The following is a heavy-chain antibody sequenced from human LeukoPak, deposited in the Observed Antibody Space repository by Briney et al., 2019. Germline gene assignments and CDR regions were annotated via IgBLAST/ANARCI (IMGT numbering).Heavy chain of an antibody. CDR2: IIPIFGTA. V-gene: IGHV1-69*05. CDR3: AREVVVSTASGSIYWFDP. D-gene: IGHD3-10*01. J-gene: IGHJ5*02. Sequence: SVKVSCKASGGTFSSYAISWVRQAPGQGLEWMGGIIPIFGTANYAQKFQGRVTITTDESTSTAYMEPSSLRSEDTAVYYCAREVVVSTASGSIYWFDPWGQGTLVTVSS. CDR1: GGTFSSYA.